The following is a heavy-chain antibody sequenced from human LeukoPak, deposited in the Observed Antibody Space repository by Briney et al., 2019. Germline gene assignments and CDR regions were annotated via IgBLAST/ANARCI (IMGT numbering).Heavy chain of an antibody. J-gene: IGHJ6*03. Sequence: GRSLRLSCAASGFTFSSYGMHWVRQAPGKGLEWVAVISYDGSNKYYADSVKGRFTISRDNSKNTLYLQMNSLRAEDTAVYYCAKDQVDTAMVNYYYYYMDVWGKGTTVTVSS. CDR3: AKDQVDTAMVNYYYYYMDV. V-gene: IGHV3-30*18. D-gene: IGHD5-18*01. CDR2: ISYDGSNK. CDR1: GFTFSSYG.